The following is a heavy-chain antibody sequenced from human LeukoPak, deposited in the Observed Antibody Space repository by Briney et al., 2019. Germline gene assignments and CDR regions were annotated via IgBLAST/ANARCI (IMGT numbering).Heavy chain of an antibody. D-gene: IGHD5-18*01. J-gene: IGHJ3*02. Sequence: GGSLRLSCAASGFTFSSYAMHWVRQAPGKGLEWVAVISYDGSNKYYADSVKGRFTISRDNSKNTLYLQMNSLRAEDTAVYYCARDPSYGYAFDAFDIWGQGTMVTVSS. CDR3: ARDPSYGYAFDAFDI. CDR2: ISYDGSNK. V-gene: IGHV3-30-3*01. CDR1: GFTFSSYA.